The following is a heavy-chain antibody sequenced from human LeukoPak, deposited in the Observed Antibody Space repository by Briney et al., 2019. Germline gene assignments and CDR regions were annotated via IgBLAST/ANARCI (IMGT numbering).Heavy chain of an antibody. CDR1: GYSFTSYW. J-gene: IGHJ4*02. D-gene: IGHD3-16*01. CDR3: ARQGPRDYVWGSFDY. CDR2: IYPGDSDT. V-gene: IGHV5-51*01. Sequence: GESLKISCKGSGYSFTSYWIGWVRQMPGKGLEWMGIIYPGDSDTRYSPSFQGQVTISADKSISTAYLQWSSLKASDTAMYYCARQGPRDYVWGSFDYWGQGTLVTVSS.